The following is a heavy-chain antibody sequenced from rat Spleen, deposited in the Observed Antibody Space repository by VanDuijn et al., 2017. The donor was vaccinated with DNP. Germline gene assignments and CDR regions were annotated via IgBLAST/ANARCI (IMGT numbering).Heavy chain of an antibody. Sequence: EVQLVESGGGLIQPGRSLKLSCAASGFTFGDYNVAWVRQTPKESLEWVASISHDGGYTYYRDSVKGRFTISRDYAKSSLYLQMNSLRSEDTATYYCTTDNSGLNWFAYWGQGTLVTVST. CDR2: ISHDGGYT. CDR3: TTDNSGLNWFAY. V-gene: IGHV5-20*01. J-gene: IGHJ3*01. CDR1: GFTFGDYN. D-gene: IGHD4-3*01.